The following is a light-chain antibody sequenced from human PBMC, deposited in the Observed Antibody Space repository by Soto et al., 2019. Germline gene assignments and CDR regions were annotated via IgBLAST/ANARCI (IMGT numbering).Light chain of an antibody. V-gene: IGKV3-20*01. CDR1: QSVSSNY. CDR2: DAS. Sequence: EIVLTQSPGTLSLSPGERATLSCRASQSVSSNYLAWYQQKSGQAPRLLIYDASSRATGIPDRFSGSGSGTDFTLTINRLESEDFAVYYCQQYGSSPLTFGGGTKVEIK. J-gene: IGKJ4*01. CDR3: QQYGSSPLT.